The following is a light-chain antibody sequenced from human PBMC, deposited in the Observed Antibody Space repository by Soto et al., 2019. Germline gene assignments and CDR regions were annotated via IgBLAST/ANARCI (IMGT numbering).Light chain of an antibody. CDR3: SSYRSSSAYV. Sequence: QSALTQPASVSGSPGQSITISCTGTSSDVGSYNYVSWHQQHPGQAPKLMIYQVTNRASGVPDRFSASKSGTTASLTIARLQAGDEADYYCSSYRSSSAYVFGTGTKLTVL. CDR1: SSDVGSYNY. CDR2: QVT. V-gene: IGLV2-14*01. J-gene: IGLJ1*01.